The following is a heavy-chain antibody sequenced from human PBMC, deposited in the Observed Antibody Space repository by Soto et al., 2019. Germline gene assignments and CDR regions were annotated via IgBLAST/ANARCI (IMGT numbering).Heavy chain of an antibody. CDR1: GGSISSYY. CDR2: IYYSGST. D-gene: IGHD6-19*01. CDR3: ARVSFSGGWYGPFDY. V-gene: IGHV4-59*01. Sequence: TLSLTCTVSGGSISSYYWSWIRQPPGKGLEWIGYIYYSGSTNYNPSLKSRVTISVDTSKNQFSLKLSSVTAADTAVYYCARVSFSGGWYGPFDYWGQGTLVTVSS. J-gene: IGHJ4*02.